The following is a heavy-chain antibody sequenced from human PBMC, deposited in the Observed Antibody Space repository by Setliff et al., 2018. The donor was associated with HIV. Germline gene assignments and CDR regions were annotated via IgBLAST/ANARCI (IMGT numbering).Heavy chain of an antibody. D-gene: IGHD2-15*01. CDR3: ARERRYCSGGSCSKFFDY. J-gene: IGHJ4*02. V-gene: IGHV1-69*05. CDR1: GGTFSSYA. CDR2: IIPIFGTA. Sequence: ASVKVSCKASGGTFSSYAISWARQAPGQGLEWMGGIIPIFGTANYAQKFQGRVTITTDESKSTAYMELSSLRSEDTAVYSCARERRYCSGGSCSKFFDYWGQGTLVTVSS.